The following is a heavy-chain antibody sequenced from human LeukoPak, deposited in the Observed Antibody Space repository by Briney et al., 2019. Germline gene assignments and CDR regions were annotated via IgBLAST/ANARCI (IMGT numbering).Heavy chain of an antibody. CDR3: ARSLWQNRGFDY. CDR1: GYSISSGYY. CDR2: IYHSGST. D-gene: IGHD1-14*01. V-gene: IGHV4-38-2*01. J-gene: IGHJ4*02. Sequence: SETLSLTCAVSGYSISSGYYWGRIRQPPGKGLEWIGSIYHSGSTYYNPSLKSRVTISVDTSKNQFSLKLSSVTAADTAVYYCARSLWQNRGFDYWGQGTLVTVSS.